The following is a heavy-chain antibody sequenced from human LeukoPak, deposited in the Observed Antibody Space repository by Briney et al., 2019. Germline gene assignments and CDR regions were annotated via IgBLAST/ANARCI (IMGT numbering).Heavy chain of an antibody. Sequence: ASVKVSCKASGYTFTSYGISWVRQAPGQGLEWMGWISAYNGNTNYAQKLQGRVTMTTDTSTSTAYMELSSLRSEDTAVYYCARDPHVAAAGTSWFDPWGQGTLVTVSS. J-gene: IGHJ5*02. V-gene: IGHV1-18*01. CDR3: ARDPHVAAAGTSWFDP. CDR2: ISAYNGNT. D-gene: IGHD6-13*01. CDR1: GYTFTSYG.